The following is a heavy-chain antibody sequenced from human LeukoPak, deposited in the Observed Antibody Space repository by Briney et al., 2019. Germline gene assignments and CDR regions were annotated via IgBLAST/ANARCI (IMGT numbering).Heavy chain of an antibody. D-gene: IGHD3-16*01. CDR1: GYTFTMYY. CDR2: INPSDGAT. J-gene: IGHJ6*03. V-gene: IGHV1-46*01. Sequence: ASVKVSCKASGYTFTMYYIHWVRQAPGQGLGWMGMINPSDGATTYAQRLQGRVTMTRDMSTTTVYMDLRSLRSEDTAVYFWAREPRGGLRGSWGGLFASYYTYYYMDVWGRGTTVTVSS. CDR3: AREPRGGLRGSWGGLFASYYTYYYMDV.